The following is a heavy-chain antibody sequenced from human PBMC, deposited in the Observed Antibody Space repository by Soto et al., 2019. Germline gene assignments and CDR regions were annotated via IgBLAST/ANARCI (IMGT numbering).Heavy chain of an antibody. Sequence: GASVKVSCKASGYTFTSYGISWVRQAPGQGLEWMGWISAYNGNTNYAQKLQGRVTMTTDTSTSTAYMELRSLRSDDTAVYYCARDRGWTPHYYYGMDVWGQGTTVTVSS. D-gene: IGHD6-19*01. V-gene: IGHV1-18*01. CDR3: ARDRGWTPHYYYGMDV. J-gene: IGHJ6*02. CDR2: ISAYNGNT. CDR1: GYTFTSYG.